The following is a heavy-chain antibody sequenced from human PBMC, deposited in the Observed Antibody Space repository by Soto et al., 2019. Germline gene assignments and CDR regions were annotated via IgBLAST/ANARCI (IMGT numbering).Heavy chain of an antibody. Sequence: GGALRLSCAASGFTFSNAWMSWVRQAPGKGLEWVGRIKSKTDGGTTDYAAPVKGRFTISRDDSKNTLYLQMNSLKTEDTAVYYRTSLKYYDFWSGYWGAFDIWGQGTMVTVSS. V-gene: IGHV3-15*01. CDR1: GFTFSNAW. D-gene: IGHD3-3*01. J-gene: IGHJ3*02. CDR2: IKSKTDGGTT. CDR3: TSLKYYDFWSGYWGAFDI.